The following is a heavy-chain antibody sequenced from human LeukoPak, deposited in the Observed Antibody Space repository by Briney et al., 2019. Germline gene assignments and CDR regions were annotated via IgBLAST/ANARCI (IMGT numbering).Heavy chain of an antibody. D-gene: IGHD3-16*02. CDR2: IYYSGST. CDR1: GGSISSGGYC. Sequence: SQTLSLTCTVSGGSISSGGYCWSWIRQHPGKGLEWIGYIYYSGSTYYNPSLKSRVTISVDTSKNQFSLKLSSVTAADTAVYYCARGWRLGELSFSYFDYWGQGTLVTVSS. CDR3: ARGWRLGELSFSYFDY. V-gene: IGHV4-31*03. J-gene: IGHJ4*02.